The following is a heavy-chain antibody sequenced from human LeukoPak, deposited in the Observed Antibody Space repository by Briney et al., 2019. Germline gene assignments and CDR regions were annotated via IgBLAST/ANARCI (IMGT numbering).Heavy chain of an antibody. J-gene: IGHJ3*02. Sequence: NPGGSLRLSCAASGFTFSSYGMNWVRQAPGKGLEWFSSISSSSSHIYYADSVKGRFPLSRDNTKNSLYLQMNSLRAEDTAVYYCGGELVSLRLGGAFDIRGQGTMVTVTS. D-gene: IGHD5-12*01. V-gene: IGHV3-21*01. CDR3: GGELVSLRLGGAFDI. CDR2: ISSSSSHI. CDR1: GFTFSSYG.